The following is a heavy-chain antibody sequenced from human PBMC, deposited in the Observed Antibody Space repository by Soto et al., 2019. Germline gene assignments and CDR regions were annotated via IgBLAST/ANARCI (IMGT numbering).Heavy chain of an antibody. CDR3: ARPIEGGSSGYYH. Sequence: QLQLQESGPGLVKPSETLSLTCTVSGGSISSSNYYWAWNRQPPGKGLEWIGSFYYSGSTYYKPSLKSRVSISVDTSKNQFSLKLSSVTAADTAVYYCARPIEGGSSGYYHWGQGTLVTVSS. CDR1: GGSISSSNYY. V-gene: IGHV4-39*01. D-gene: IGHD3-22*01. CDR2: FYYSGST. J-gene: IGHJ5*02.